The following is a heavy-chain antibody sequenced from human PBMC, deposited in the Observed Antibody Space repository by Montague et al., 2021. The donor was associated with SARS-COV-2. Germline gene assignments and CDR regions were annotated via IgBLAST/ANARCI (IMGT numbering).Heavy chain of an antibody. CDR1: GGSISSYY. D-gene: IGHD3-3*01. Sequence: SETLSLTCTVSGGSISSYYWNWIRQPPGKGLEWIGYIYYSGSTNYNPSLKSRVTISVDTSKNQFSLKLSSVTAADTAVYYCARCITIFGVVGSWFDPWGQGTLVTVSS. CDR3: ARCITIFGVVGSWFDP. V-gene: IGHV4-59*01. CDR2: IYYSGST. J-gene: IGHJ5*02.